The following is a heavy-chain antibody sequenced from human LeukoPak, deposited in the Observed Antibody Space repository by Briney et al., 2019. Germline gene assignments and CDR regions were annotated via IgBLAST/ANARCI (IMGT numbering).Heavy chain of an antibody. CDR1: GGTFISYA. CDR2: IIPIFGTA. J-gene: IGHJ4*02. Sequence: ASVTVSCKASGGTFISYAISWVRQAPGQGLEWMGGIIPIFGTANYAQKFQGRGTITTDESTSTAYMELSSLRSEDTAVYYCARFSTSCYCWDYWGQGTLVTVSS. V-gene: IGHV1-69*05. CDR3: ARFSTSCYCWDY. D-gene: IGHD2-2*01.